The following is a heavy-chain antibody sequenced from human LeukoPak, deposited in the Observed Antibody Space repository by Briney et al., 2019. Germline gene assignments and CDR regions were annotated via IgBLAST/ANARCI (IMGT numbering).Heavy chain of an antibody. D-gene: IGHD2-21*02. CDR2: ISWNSGSI. CDR3: AKDRLLNCRGDCYIFDN. CDR1: GFTFDDYA. Sequence: PGGSLRLSCAASGFTFDDYAMHWVRQAPGKGLEWVSGISWNSGSIGYADSVKGRFTISRDNAKNSLYLQMNSLRAEDTAIYYCAKDRLLNCRGDCYIFDNWGQGTQVTVSS. J-gene: IGHJ4*02. V-gene: IGHV3-9*01.